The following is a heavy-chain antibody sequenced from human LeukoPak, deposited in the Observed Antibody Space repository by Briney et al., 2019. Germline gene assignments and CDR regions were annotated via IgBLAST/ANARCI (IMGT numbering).Heavy chain of an antibody. CDR2: IIPIFGTA. Sequence: GASVKVSCKASGGTFSSYAISWVRQAPGQGLEWMGGIIPIFGTANYAQKFQGGVTITADESTSTAYMELSSLRSEDTAVYYCARGIPGEDDSYGMDVWGQGTTVTVSS. CDR3: ARGIPGEDDSYGMDV. CDR1: GGTFSSYA. J-gene: IGHJ6*02. V-gene: IGHV1-69*01. D-gene: IGHD3-16*01.